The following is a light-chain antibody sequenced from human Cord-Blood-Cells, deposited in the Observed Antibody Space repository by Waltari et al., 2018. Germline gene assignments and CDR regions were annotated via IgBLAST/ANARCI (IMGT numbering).Light chain of an antibody. CDR3: QSYDSSNVV. CDR2: GDN. V-gene: IGLV6-57*01. Sequence: NFMLTQPHSVSESPGKTVTISCTRSSGSIASNYVQWYQQRPGSSPTTVIYGDNQRPSGVPDRFSGSIDSSSNSASLTISGLKTEEEADYYCQSYDSSNVVFGGGTKLTVL. CDR1: SGSIASNY. J-gene: IGLJ2*01.